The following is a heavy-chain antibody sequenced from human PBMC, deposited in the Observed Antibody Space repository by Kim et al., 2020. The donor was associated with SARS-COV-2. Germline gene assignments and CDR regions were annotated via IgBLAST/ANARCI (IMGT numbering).Heavy chain of an antibody. CDR1: GFTFSSYD. Sequence: LSLTCAASGFTFSSYDMHWVRQATGKGLEWVSAIGTAGDPYYPGSVKGRFTISRENAKNSLYLQMNSLRAGDTAVYYCARGMGNYGDADAFDIWGQGTMVTVSS. CDR2: IGTAGDP. CDR3: ARGMGNYGDADAFDI. D-gene: IGHD4-17*01. J-gene: IGHJ3*02. V-gene: IGHV3-13*05.